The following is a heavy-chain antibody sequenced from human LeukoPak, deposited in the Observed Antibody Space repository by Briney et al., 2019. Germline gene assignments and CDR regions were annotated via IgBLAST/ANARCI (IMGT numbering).Heavy chain of an antibody. CDR2: INHSGST. Sequence: SETLSLTCAVYSGSFSGYYWSWIRQPPGKGLEWIGEINHSGSTNYNPSLKSRVTISVDTSKNQFSLKLSSVTAADTAVYYCASSIAAAAGDRRLFDYWGQGTLVTVSS. CDR3: ASSIAAAAGDRRLFDY. D-gene: IGHD6-13*01. J-gene: IGHJ4*02. V-gene: IGHV4-34*01. CDR1: SGSFSGYY.